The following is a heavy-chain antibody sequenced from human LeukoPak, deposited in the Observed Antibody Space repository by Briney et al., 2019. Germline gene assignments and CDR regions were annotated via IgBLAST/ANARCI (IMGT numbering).Heavy chain of an antibody. CDR1: GVSISSGGYY. Sequence: PSETLSLTCTVSGVSISSGGYYWSWIRQHPGKGLEWIGYIYYSGSTYYNPSLKSRVTISVDTSKNQFSLKLSSVTAADTAVYYCARGPYDTLDYWGQGTLVTVSS. CDR3: ARGPYDTLDY. J-gene: IGHJ4*02. V-gene: IGHV4-31*03. CDR2: IYYSGST. D-gene: IGHD3-22*01.